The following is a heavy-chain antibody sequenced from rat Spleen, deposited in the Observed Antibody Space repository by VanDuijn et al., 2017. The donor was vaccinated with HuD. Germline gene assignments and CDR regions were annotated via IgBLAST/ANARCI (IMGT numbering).Heavy chain of an antibody. CDR2: ISTGGGNT. V-gene: IGHV5S13*01. CDR3: ARQWDY. CDR1: GFAFSDHY. J-gene: IGHJ2*01. Sequence: EVQLVESGGGLVQPGRSLKLSCAASGFAFSDHYVAWVRQGPTKGLEWVATISTGGGNTYYRDSVKGRFTISRDNAKNTQYLQMDSLRSEDTATYYCARQWDYWGQGVMVTVSS.